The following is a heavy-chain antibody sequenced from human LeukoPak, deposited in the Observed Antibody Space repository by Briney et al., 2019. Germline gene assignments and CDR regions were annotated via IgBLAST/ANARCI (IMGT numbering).Heavy chain of an antibody. J-gene: IGHJ4*02. D-gene: IGHD4-23*01. Sequence: SETLSLTCTVSGGSISSSSYYWGWIRQPPGKGLEWIGSIYYSGSTYYNPSLKSRVTISVDRSKNQFSLKLSSVTAADTAVYYCARVGLRWKSIDYWGQGTLVTVSS. CDR2: IYYSGST. V-gene: IGHV4-39*07. CDR3: ARVGLRWKSIDY. CDR1: GGSISSSSYY.